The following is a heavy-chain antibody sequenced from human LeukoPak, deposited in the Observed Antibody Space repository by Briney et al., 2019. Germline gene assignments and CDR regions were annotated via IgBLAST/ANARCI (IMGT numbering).Heavy chain of an antibody. Sequence: PSETLSLTCTVSGGSISSSSYYWSWIRQPPGKGLEWIGEINHSGSTNYNPSLKSRVTISVDTSKNQSSLKLSSVTAADTAVYYCARSRHPSYVVVPAARIYYFDYWGQGTLVTVSS. V-gene: IGHV4-39*07. CDR3: ARSRHPSYVVVPAARIYYFDY. CDR1: GGSISSSSYY. CDR2: INHSGST. J-gene: IGHJ4*02. D-gene: IGHD2-2*01.